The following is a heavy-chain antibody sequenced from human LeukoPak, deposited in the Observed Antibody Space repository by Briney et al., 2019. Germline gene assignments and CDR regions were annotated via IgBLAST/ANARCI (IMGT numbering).Heavy chain of an antibody. CDR3: ARWAVRGVVNFDY. J-gene: IGHJ4*02. CDR2: VYHSETT. D-gene: IGHD3-10*01. V-gene: IGHV4-31*03. CDR1: GGPISSGGYY. Sequence: SETLSLTCSVSGGPISSGGYYWSWIRQHPGMGLEWIGHVYHSETTNYNPSLKSRVTISADTSKNQFSLKLNSVTAADTAVYFCARWAVRGVVNFDYWGQGIRVTVSS.